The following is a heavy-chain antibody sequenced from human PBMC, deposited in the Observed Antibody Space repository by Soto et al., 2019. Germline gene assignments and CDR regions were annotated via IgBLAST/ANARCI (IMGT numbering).Heavy chain of an antibody. CDR1: GYTSTRYA. CDR3: TRGERFLEWFKFDY. Sequence: ASVKVYCKASGYTSTRYAINWVRQATGQGLEWMGWMNPNSGNTGFAQKFQGRVTMTRDTSISTAYMELSSLRSEDTAVYYCTRGERFLEWFKFDYWGQGPLVTVSS. CDR2: MNPNSGNT. D-gene: IGHD3-3*01. J-gene: IGHJ4*02. V-gene: IGHV1-8*01.